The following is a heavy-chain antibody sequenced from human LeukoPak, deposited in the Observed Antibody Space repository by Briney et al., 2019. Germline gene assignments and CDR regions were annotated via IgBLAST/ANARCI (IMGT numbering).Heavy chain of an antibody. CDR1: GFTFSSYA. J-gene: IGHJ4*02. D-gene: IGHD2-2*01. V-gene: IGHV3-23*01. CDR3: AKVIVVVPAAMAFLPVDY. CDR2: ISGSGGST. Sequence: GGSLRLSCAASGFTFSSYAMSWVRQAPGKGLEWVSAISGSGGSTYYADSVKGRFTISRDNSKNTLYLQMNSLRAEDTAVYYCAKVIVVVPAAMAFLPVDYWGQGTLVTVSS.